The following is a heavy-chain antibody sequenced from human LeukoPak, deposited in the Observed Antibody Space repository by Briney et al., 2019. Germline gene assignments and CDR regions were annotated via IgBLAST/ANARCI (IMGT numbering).Heavy chain of an antibody. CDR1: GFAFCCYA. Sequence: AGGSLRLSCAASGFAFCCYAMSWVRQAPGKGLEWVSAISSSGGSTYYADSVEGRFTLSRDNSKNTLFLQMNSLRAEDTAVYYCAKDREGLSSGYDLEYFDYWGQGTLVTVSS. V-gene: IGHV3-23*01. CDR2: ISSSGGST. J-gene: IGHJ4*02. CDR3: AKDREGLSSGYDLEYFDY. D-gene: IGHD5-12*01.